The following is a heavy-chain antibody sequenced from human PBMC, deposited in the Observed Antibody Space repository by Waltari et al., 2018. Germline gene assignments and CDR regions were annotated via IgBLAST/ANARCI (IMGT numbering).Heavy chain of an antibody. CDR3: ATYYYDLGY. Sequence: GQLVQSGAEVKKPGASVKVSCKASGYTFTGYYIHWVRQAPGQGLEWMGRINPNTGDTNYAQKFQGRVTMTRDMSISTAYMELRRLRSDDTAIYYCATYYYDLGYWGQGTLVTVSS. J-gene: IGHJ4*02. V-gene: IGHV1-2*06. CDR2: INPNTGDT. CDR1: GYTFTGYY. D-gene: IGHD3-22*01.